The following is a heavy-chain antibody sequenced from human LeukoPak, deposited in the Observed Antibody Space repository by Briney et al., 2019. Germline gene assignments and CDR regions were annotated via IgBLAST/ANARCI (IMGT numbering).Heavy chain of an antibody. V-gene: IGHV1-69*01. J-gene: IGHJ4*02. CDR2: IIPIFGTA. CDR3: ASGGTYYDFWSGTKFDY. CDR1: GGTFTSYA. Sequence: SVKVSCKASGGTFTSYAISWVRQAPRQGREWVGGIIPIFGTANYAQKFQGRVTITADESTSTAYMELSSLRSEDTAVYYCASGGTYYDFWSGTKFDYWGQGTLVTVSS. D-gene: IGHD3-3*01.